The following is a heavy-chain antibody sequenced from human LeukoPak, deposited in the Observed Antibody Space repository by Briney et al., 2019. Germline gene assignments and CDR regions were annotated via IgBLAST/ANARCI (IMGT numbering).Heavy chain of an antibody. J-gene: IGHJ4*02. CDR3: ARDSSDYAGLPDY. CDR2: ISRSSSLV. Sequence: GGSLRLSCAASGFTFSSYAMSWVRQAPGKGLEWVSYISRSSSLVYYADSVKGRFTISRDNAQNSLYLQMNSLGAEDTAVYYCARDSSDYAGLPDYWGQGTLVTVSS. CDR1: GFTFSSYA. D-gene: IGHD3-22*01. V-gene: IGHV3-48*01.